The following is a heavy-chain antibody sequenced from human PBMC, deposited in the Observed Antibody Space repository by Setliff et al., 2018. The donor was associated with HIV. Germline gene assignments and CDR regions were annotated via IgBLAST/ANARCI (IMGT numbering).Heavy chain of an antibody. J-gene: IGHJ5*02. Sequence: KPSETLSLTCAVYGGSFNDYYWTWIRQSQGKRLEWIGEVNLSGGSKSNPSLKSRVTLSLDTSKNQFSLKLTSVTAADTAVYYCANRVYYYDSSGYLREEGFDPWGQGTLVTVSS. CDR1: GGSFNDYY. CDR3: ANRVYYYDSSGYLREEGFDP. V-gene: IGHV4-34*01. CDR2: VNLSGGS. D-gene: IGHD3-22*01.